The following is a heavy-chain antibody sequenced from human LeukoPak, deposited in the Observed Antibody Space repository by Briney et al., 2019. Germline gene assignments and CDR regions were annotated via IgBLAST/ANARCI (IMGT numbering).Heavy chain of an antibody. CDR1: GGSFSGYY. V-gene: IGHV4-34*01. J-gene: IGHJ5*02. Sequence: SETLSLTCAVYGGSFSGYYWSWIRQPPGKGLEWIGEINHSGSTNYNPSLKSRVTISVDTSKNQFSLKLSSVTAADTAVYYSARGAVSPRRGYSYVLGSYNWFDPWGQGTLVTVSS. CDR3: ARGAVSPRRGYSYVLGSYNWFDP. D-gene: IGHD5-18*01. CDR2: INHSGST.